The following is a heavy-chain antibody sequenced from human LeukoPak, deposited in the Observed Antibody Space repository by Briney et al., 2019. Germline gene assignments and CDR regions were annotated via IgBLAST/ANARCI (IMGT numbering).Heavy chain of an antibody. CDR1: GGSISTSSYY. CDR3: AARAATGTIVDS. Sequence: PSETLSLTCTVSGGSISTSSYYWGWIRQPPGQGLEWIGNMYYSGTTYYDPSLKSRVTMSVDTSKNQFSLRLTSVAAADTAVYYCAARAATGTIVDSWGQGTLVTVSS. V-gene: IGHV4-39*01. CDR2: MYYSGTT. D-gene: IGHD6-13*01. J-gene: IGHJ4*02.